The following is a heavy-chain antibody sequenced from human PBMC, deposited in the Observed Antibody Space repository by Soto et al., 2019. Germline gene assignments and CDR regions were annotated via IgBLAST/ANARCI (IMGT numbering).Heavy chain of an antibody. CDR2: IIPIFGTA. CDR1: GGTFSSYA. D-gene: IGHD6-13*01. Sequence: QVQLVQSGAEVKKPGSSVKVSCKASGGTFSSYAISWVRQAPGQGLEWMGGIIPIFGTANYAQKFQGRVTITADESTSTAYMELSRLRSEDTAVYYCARSYSSSWYAEYFQHWGQGTLVTVSS. J-gene: IGHJ1*01. CDR3: ARSYSSSWYAEYFQH. V-gene: IGHV1-69*01.